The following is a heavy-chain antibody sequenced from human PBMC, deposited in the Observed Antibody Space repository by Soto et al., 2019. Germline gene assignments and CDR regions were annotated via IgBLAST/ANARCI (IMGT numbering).Heavy chain of an antibody. Sequence: QVQLQQWGAGLLKPSETLSLTCAVYGGSFSGYYWSWIRQPPGKGLEWIGEINHSGSTNYNPSLKSRVTISVDTSKNQFSLKLSSVTAADTAVYYCARTPTRIQLRSFDYWGQGTLVTVSS. CDR2: INHSGST. CDR1: GGSFSGYY. J-gene: IGHJ4*02. CDR3: ARTPTRIQLRSFDY. V-gene: IGHV4-34*01. D-gene: IGHD5-18*01.